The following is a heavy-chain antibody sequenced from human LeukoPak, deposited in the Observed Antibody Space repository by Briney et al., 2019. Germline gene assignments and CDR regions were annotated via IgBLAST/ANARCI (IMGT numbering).Heavy chain of an antibody. CDR1: GFTFSSYG. CDR3: ARVHYGDYGLDY. Sequence: GGSLRLSCAASGFTFSSYGMHWVRQAPGKGLEWVAVIWYDGSNKYYADSVKGRFTISRDNSKNTLYLQMNSLRAEDTAVYYCARVHYGDYGLDYWSQGTLVTVSS. CDR2: IWYDGSNK. D-gene: IGHD4-17*01. V-gene: IGHV3-33*01. J-gene: IGHJ4*02.